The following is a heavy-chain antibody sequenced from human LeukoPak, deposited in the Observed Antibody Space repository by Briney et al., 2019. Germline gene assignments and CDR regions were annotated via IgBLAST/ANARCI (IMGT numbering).Heavy chain of an antibody. D-gene: IGHD6-19*01. CDR1: GFTFSSYW. CDR3: ARISIAVAGTGLDY. J-gene: IGHJ4*02. V-gene: IGHV3-7*03. CDR2: IKQDGSEK. Sequence: GGSLRLSCAASGFTFSSYWMSWVRQAPGKGLEWVANIKQDGSEKYYVDSVKGRFTISRDNAKNSLYLQMNSLRAEDTAVYYCARISIAVAGTGLDYWGQGTLVTVSS.